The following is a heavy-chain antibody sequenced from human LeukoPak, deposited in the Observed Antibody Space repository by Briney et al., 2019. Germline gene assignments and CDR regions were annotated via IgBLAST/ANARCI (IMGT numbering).Heavy chain of an antibody. CDR1: GFTVSSNY. V-gene: IGHV3-11*01. J-gene: IGHJ4*02. Sequence: GGSLRLSCAASGFTVSSNYMSWIRQAPGKGLEWVSYSSRTGGTLYYADSVKGRFSVSRDNAKNSLYLQMDSLRVEDTAVYYCARDENFFDYWGQGTLVTVSS. CDR2: SSRTGGTL. CDR3: ARDENFFDY.